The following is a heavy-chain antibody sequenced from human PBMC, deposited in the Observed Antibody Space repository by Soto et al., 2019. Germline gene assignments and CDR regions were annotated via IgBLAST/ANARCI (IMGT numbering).Heavy chain of an antibody. CDR2: INHSGGT. Sequence: SETLSLTCAVYGGSFSGYYWSWIRQPPGKGLEWVGEINHSGGTNYNPSLKSRVTISVDTSKNQFSLKLSSVTAADTAVYYCARAAGGTWIQLWLGWFDPWGQGTLVTVSS. CDR1: GGSFSGYY. J-gene: IGHJ5*02. CDR3: ARAAGGTWIQLWLGWFDP. V-gene: IGHV4-34*01. D-gene: IGHD5-18*01.